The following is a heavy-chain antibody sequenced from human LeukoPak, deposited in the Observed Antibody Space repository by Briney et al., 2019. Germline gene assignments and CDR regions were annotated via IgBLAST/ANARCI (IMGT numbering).Heavy chain of an antibody. Sequence: GGSLRLSCEGSGFTFSNYWMGWVRQAPGKGLQWVANIKTDGSEKYYVDSVKGRFTISRDNSKNSLFVQMNSLRAEDTAVYFCAKSRSGSANWALQIFDNWGQGTLVTVSS. CDR2: IKTDGSEK. J-gene: IGHJ4*02. CDR3: AKSRSGSANWALQIFDN. D-gene: IGHD1-1*01. V-gene: IGHV3-7*03. CDR1: GFTFSNYW.